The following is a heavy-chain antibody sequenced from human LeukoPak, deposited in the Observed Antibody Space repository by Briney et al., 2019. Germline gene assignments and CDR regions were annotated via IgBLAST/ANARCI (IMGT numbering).Heavy chain of an antibody. CDR3: ARGSPMLRGRPFDY. CDR1: GFTFSSYA. J-gene: IGHJ4*02. Sequence: GGSLRLSCAASGFTFSSYAMSWVRQAPGKGLEWVSAISGSGGSTYYADSVKGRFTISRDNSKNALYLQMNSLRAEDTAVYYCARGSPMLRGRPFDYWGQGTLVTVSS. D-gene: IGHD3-10*01. CDR2: ISGSGGST. V-gene: IGHV3-23*01.